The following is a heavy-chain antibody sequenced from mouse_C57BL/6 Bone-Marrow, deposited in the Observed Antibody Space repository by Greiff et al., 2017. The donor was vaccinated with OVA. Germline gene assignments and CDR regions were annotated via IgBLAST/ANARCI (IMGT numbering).Heavy chain of an antibody. V-gene: IGHV1-18*01. Sequence: EVKLQESGPELVKPGASVKIPCKASGYTFTDYNMDWVKQSHGKSLEWIGDINPNNGGTIYNQKFKGKATLTVDKSSSTAYMELRSLTSEDTAVYYCARVWSNYVYWYFDVWGTGTTVTVSS. CDR2: INPNNGGT. CDR1: GYTFTDYN. CDR3: ARVWSNYVYWYFDV. D-gene: IGHD2-5*01. J-gene: IGHJ1*03.